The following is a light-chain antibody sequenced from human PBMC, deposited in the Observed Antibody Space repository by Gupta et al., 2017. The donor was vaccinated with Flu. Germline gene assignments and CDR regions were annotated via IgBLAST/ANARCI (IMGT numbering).Light chain of an antibody. CDR1: SNDVGGYNR. V-gene: IGLV2-11*01. J-gene: IGLJ1*01. Sequence: QSAPTQPRSVSGSPGQSVTISCTGTSNDVGGYNRVSWYEQRPGKAPKLILYDVTERPSGVPDRFSGSKSGNTASLTISGLQADDEADYYCSSHAGRVTGVFGTGTTVTVL. CDR2: DVT. CDR3: SSHAGRVTGV.